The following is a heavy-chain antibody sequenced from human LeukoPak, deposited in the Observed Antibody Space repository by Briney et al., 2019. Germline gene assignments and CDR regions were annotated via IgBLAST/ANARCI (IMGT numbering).Heavy chain of an antibody. CDR1: GFTFSSYA. J-gene: IGHJ6*03. CDR2: INPNSGDT. CDR3: ARTAFQFGDYFYYMDV. Sequence: PGGSLRLSCAASGFTFSSYAMHWVRQAPGQGLEWMGWINPNSGDTNYAQKFQGRVTVTRDTSISTAYMELSGLTSDDTAVYYCARTAFQFGDYFYYMDVWGTGTTVTVSS. V-gene: IGHV1-2*02. D-gene: IGHD3-3*02.